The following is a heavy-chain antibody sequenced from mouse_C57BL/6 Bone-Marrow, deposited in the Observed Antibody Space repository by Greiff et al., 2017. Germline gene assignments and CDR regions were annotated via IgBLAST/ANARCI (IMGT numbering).Heavy chain of an antibody. CDR2: IHPNSGST. Sequence: VQLQQPGAELVKPGASVKLSCKASGYTFTSYWMHWVKQRPGQGLEWIGMIHPNSGSTNYNEKFKSKATLTVDKSSSSAYMQLSSLTSEDSAVYDCARPIVKGYYALDYWGQGTSVTVSS. CDR3: ARPIVKGYYALDY. V-gene: IGHV1-64*01. J-gene: IGHJ4*01. D-gene: IGHD2-5*01. CDR1: GYTFTSYW.